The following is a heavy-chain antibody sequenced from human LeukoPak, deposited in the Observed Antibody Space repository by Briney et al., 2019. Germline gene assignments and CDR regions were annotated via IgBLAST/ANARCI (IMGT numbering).Heavy chain of an antibody. J-gene: IGHJ4*02. V-gene: IGHV3-7*01. D-gene: IGHD2-2*02. CDR3: ARGGDCSSTSCYTVVDY. CDR1: GFTFSSYW. Sequence: GGSLRLSCAASGFTFSSYWMSWVRQAPGKGLEWVANIKQDGSEKYYVDSVKGRLTISRDNAKNSLYLQMNSLRAEDTAVYYCARGGDCSSTSCYTVVDYWGQGTLVTVSS. CDR2: IKQDGSEK.